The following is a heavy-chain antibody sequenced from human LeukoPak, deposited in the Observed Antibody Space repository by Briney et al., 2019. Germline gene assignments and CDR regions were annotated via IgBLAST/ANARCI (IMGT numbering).Heavy chain of an antibody. V-gene: IGHV1-2*02. CDR2: INPNSGGT. CDR3: ARVILGLLDAFDI. J-gene: IGHJ3*02. CDR1: GYTFTGYY. Sequence: ASVKVSCKASGYTFTGYYMHWVRQTPGQGLEWMGWINPNSGGTNYAQKFQGRVTMTRDTPISTAYMELSRLRSDDTAVYYCARVILGLLDAFDIWGQGTLVTVSS. D-gene: IGHD1-26*01.